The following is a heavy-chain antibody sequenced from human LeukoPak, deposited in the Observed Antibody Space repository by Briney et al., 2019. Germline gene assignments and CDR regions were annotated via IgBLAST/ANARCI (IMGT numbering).Heavy chain of an antibody. V-gene: IGHV1-69*05. CDR3: AGGSTRTKYEFWSGRPYYFDY. CDR1: GGSFSSYA. CDR2: IIPILGTS. D-gene: IGHD3-3*01. Sequence: RASVKVSCKASGGSFSSYAISWVRQAPGQGLEWLGGIIPILGTSNYAQKFQGRVTITKDDSTITAHMELSSLRSEDTAVYYCAGGSTRTKYEFWSGRPYYFDYWGQGTLVTVSS. J-gene: IGHJ4*02.